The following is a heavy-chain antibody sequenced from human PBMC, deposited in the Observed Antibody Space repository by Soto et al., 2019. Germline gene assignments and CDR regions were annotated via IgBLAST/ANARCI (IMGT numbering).Heavy chain of an antibody. J-gene: IGHJ6*02. D-gene: IGHD2-15*01. CDR3: ARSRGGSSSLDIYYYYYYGMYV. CDR1: VCTFSSYA. CDR2: IIPIFGTA. V-gene: IGHV1-69*01. Sequence: QLQLLQSGAEVKKPGSSVKVSCKGPVCTFSSYAISWVRQAPGQGLEWMGGIIPIFGTAKYAQKFQGRVTITADESTSTGYMELSSLRSEDAAVYYCARSRGGSSSLDIYYYYYYGMYVWGQGTTVTVSS.